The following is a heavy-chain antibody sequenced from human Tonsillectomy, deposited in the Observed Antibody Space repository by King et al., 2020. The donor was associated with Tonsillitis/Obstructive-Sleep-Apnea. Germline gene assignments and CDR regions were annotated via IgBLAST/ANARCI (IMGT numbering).Heavy chain of an antibody. Sequence: VQLVESGGGLVKPGGSLRLSCAASGFTFSDYYMSWIRQAPGKGLEWVSYISSSSSYTNYADSVKGRFTISRDNAKNSLYLQMNSLRAEDTAVYYCATAVNWLLRLWGAFDTSGERTTVTVSS. CDR3: ATAVNWLLRLWGAFDT. D-gene: IGHD3-22*01. V-gene: IGHV3-11*06. J-gene: IGHJ3*02. CDR2: ISSSSSYT. CDR1: GFTFSDYY.